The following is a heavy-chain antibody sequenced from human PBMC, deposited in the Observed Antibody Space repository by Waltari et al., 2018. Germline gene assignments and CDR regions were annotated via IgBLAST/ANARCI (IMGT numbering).Heavy chain of an antibody. CDR2: LETEEGET. CDR3: ATPFPNREQWPHYYYYGMDV. CDR1: GYTVTELS. D-gene: IGHD6-19*01. V-gene: IGHV1-24*01. J-gene: IGHJ6*02. Sequence: QVQLVQSGAEVKKPGASVKVSCKVSGYTVTELSMHWVRQAPGKGLEWMGGLETEEGETIYAQKCQGRVPMTEDTSTDTAYMGLSSLRPEDTAVYYCATPFPNREQWPHYYYYGMDVWGQAPTVTVSS.